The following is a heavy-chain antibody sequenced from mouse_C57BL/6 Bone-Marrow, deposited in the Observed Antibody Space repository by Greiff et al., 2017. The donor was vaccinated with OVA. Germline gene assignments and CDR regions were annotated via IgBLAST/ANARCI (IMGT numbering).Heavy chain of an antibody. D-gene: IGHD1-1*01. CDR3: TRGTTVVDD. V-gene: IGHV1-5*01. Sequence: EVQLQQSGTVLARPGASVKMSCKTSGYTFTSYWMHWVKQRPGQGLEWIGAIYPGNSDTSYNQKFKGKAKLTAVTSASTAYMELSSLTNEDSAVYYCTRGTTVVDDWGQGTTLTVSS. J-gene: IGHJ2*01. CDR2: IYPGNSDT. CDR1: GYTFTSYW.